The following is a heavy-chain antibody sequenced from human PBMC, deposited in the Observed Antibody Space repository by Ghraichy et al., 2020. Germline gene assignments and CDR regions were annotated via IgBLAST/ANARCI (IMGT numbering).Heavy chain of an antibody. D-gene: IGHD6-19*01. Sequence: GESLNISCAASGFTFSSYWMSWVRQAPGKGLEWVANIKQDGSEKYYVDSVKGRFTISRDNAKNSLYLQMNSLRAEDTAVYYCARDKIAVAGIYYYYGMDVWGQETTVTVSS. V-gene: IGHV3-7*01. CDR3: ARDKIAVAGIYYYYGMDV. CDR2: IKQDGSEK. CDR1: GFTFSSYW. J-gene: IGHJ6*02.